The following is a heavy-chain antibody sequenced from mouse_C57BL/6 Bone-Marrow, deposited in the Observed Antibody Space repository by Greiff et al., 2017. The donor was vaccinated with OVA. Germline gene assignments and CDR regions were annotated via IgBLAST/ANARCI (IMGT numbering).Heavy chain of an antibody. CDR1: GYTFTDYN. D-gene: IGHD2-1*01. J-gene: IGHJ1*03. Sequence: EVQLQQSGPELVKPGASVKIPCKASGYTFTDYNMDWVKQSHGKSLEWIGDINPNNGGTIYNQKFKGKATLTVDKSSSTAYMELRSLTSEDTAVYYCARDGNYGFYWYFDVWGTGTTVTVSS. V-gene: IGHV1-18*01. CDR2: INPNNGGT. CDR3: ARDGNYGFYWYFDV.